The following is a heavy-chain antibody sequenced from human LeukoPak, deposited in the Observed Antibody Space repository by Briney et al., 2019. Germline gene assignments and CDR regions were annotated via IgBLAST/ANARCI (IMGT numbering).Heavy chain of an antibody. CDR2: VYHTGAT. J-gene: IGHJ5*02. CDR1: TDSISSDYN. D-gene: IGHD4-17*01. CDR3: ARDRGYGDYAFEA. V-gene: IGHV4-38-2*02. Sequence: PSETLSLTCTVSTDSISSDYNWGGMRLPPGRGREQIGSVYHTGATYYNPSLKSRVTISVDTSKNQFSLRLSSVTAAGTAVYYCARDRGYGDYAFEAWGQGTLVTVSS.